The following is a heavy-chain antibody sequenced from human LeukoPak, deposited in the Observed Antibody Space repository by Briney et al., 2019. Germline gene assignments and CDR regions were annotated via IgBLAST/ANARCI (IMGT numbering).Heavy chain of an antibody. CDR2: IYSGGGT. J-gene: IGHJ3*02. Sequence: EPGGSLRLSCALSGFIVSSNYMSWVRQAPGKGLEWVSVIYSGGGTNYADSVKGRFTISRDKSKNTLYLQMNSLRAEDTAVYYCVACDAFDIWGQGTMVTVSS. D-gene: IGHD5-12*01. V-gene: IGHV3-66*01. CDR1: GFIVSSNY. CDR3: VACDAFDI.